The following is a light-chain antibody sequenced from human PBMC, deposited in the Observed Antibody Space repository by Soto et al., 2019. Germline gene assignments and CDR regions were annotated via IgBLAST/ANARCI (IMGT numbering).Light chain of an antibody. CDR1: QSVSSY. Sequence: DIVLTQSPATLSLSPGQTATLSCRASQSVSSYLAWYQQKPGQAPRRLIYGASTRATGIPDRFSGSGSGTDFTLTIGRLEPEDFAVYYCQQYGSSPTFGEGTRLEIK. CDR2: GAS. V-gene: IGKV3-20*01. J-gene: IGKJ5*01. CDR3: QQYGSSPT.